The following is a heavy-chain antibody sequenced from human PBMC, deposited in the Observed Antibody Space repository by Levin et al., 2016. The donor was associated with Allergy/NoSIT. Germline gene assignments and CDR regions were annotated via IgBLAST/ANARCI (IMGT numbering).Heavy chain of an antibody. D-gene: IGHD6-13*01. V-gene: IGHV4-39*01. CDR2: IFYSGTT. CDR3: ARSVTSSWTPYEY. Sequence: SETLSLTCSVSGASMSSSAYYWAWLRQSPGRGLEWIATIFYSGTTYYDLSVKSRATISVDTTRNQFSLKLNSVTTADTAVYFCARSVTSSWTPYEYWGQGTLVTVSS. CDR1: GASMSSSAYY. J-gene: IGHJ4*02.